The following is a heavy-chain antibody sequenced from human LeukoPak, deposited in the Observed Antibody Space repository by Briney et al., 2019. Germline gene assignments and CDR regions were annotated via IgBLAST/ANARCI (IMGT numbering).Heavy chain of an antibody. J-gene: IGHJ4*02. CDR3: ARYSATGNYFDY. CDR1: GGSIGTYS. V-gene: IGHV4-59*01. CDR2: IYYSGST. D-gene: IGHD1-1*01. Sequence: SETLSLTCTVSGGSIGTYSWNWIRQPPGKGLEWIGYIYYSGSTNYNPSLKSRVTISVDTSKNQFSLKLSSVTTADTAVYYCARYSATGNYFDYWGQGTLVTVSS.